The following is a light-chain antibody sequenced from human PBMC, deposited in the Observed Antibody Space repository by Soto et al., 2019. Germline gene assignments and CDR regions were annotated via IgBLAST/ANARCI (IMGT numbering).Light chain of an antibody. V-gene: IGKV2-28*01. CDR3: MQPLHAPWT. J-gene: IGKJ1*01. CDR1: QSLLHSNGYNY. Sequence: DIVMTQSPLSLPVTPGEPASISCRSSQSLLHSNGYNYLDWYLQKPGQSPQLLIYLGSNRASGVPDRFSGSGSGTDFTLKISRVEAEDVGLYYCMQPLHAPWTFGQGTKVEI. CDR2: LGS.